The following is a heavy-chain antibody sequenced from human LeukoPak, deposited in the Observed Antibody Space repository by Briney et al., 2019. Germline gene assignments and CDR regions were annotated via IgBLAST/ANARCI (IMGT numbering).Heavy chain of an antibody. CDR2: IYYSGST. V-gene: IGHV4-39*01. Sequence: SETLSLTCTVSGASISSSTYYWGWSRQPPGKGLEWIGSIYYSGSTYYNPSLKSRLTISIDTSRSQFSLKMSSVTAADTAVYYCARLTRGSIAVFGRTRPTSIDYWGQGTLVTVSS. D-gene: IGHD6-6*01. CDR3: ARLTRGSIAVFGRTRPTSIDY. J-gene: IGHJ4*02. CDR1: GASISSSTYY.